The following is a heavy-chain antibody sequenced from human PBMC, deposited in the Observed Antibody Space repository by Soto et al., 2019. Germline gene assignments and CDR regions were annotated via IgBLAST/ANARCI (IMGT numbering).Heavy chain of an antibody. D-gene: IGHD1-7*01. Sequence: SETLSLTCAVSSGSISSGNWWSWGRQPPGKGLEWIGEIYHSGSTNYNPSLKSRVTISVDKSKNQFSLKLSSVTAADTAVYYCARVWNSGDAFDIWGQGTMVTVSS. CDR3: ARVWNSGDAFDI. J-gene: IGHJ3*02. CDR2: IYHSGST. V-gene: IGHV4-4*02. CDR1: SGSISSGNW.